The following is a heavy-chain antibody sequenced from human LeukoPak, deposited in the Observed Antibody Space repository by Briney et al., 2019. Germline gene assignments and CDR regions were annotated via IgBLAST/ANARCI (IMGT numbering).Heavy chain of an antibody. CDR3: AKMSDASADY. CDR2: IYYTGTT. D-gene: IGHD2-2*01. Sequence: SETLSLTCTVSGGSISSSSYHWGWLRQPPGKGREWIGNIYYTGTTYYNPSLKSRATISEYTSKNHFSLKLSSVTAADTAVYYCAKMSDASADYWGQGTLVTVSS. V-gene: IGHV4-39*02. CDR1: GGSISSSSYH. J-gene: IGHJ4*02.